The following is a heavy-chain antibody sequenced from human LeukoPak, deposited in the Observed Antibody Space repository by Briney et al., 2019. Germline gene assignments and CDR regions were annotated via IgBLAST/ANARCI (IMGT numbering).Heavy chain of an antibody. D-gene: IGHD6-19*01. Sequence: ASVKVSCKASGYTFTSYGFSWVRQAPGQGLEWMGWISAYNGNTNHAQKLQGRVTMTTDTSTSTAYMELRSLRSDDTAVYYCAREVIAVAGTGNYYYYYGMDVWGQGTTVTVSS. V-gene: IGHV1-18*01. CDR2: ISAYNGNT. CDR3: AREVIAVAGTGNYYYYYGMDV. CDR1: GYTFTSYG. J-gene: IGHJ6*02.